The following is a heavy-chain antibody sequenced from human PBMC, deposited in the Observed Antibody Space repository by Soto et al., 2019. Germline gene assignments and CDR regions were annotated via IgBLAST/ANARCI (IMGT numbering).Heavy chain of an antibody. CDR2: ISYDGSNK. J-gene: IGHJ4*02. Sequence: GGSLRLSCAASGFTFSSYAMHWVRQAPGKGLEWVAVISYDGSNKYYADSVKGRFTISRGNSKNTLYLQMNSLRAEDTAVYYCARDYYDILTGYYFDYWGQGTLVTVSS. D-gene: IGHD3-9*01. CDR1: GFTFSSYA. CDR3: ARDYYDILTGYYFDY. V-gene: IGHV3-30-3*01.